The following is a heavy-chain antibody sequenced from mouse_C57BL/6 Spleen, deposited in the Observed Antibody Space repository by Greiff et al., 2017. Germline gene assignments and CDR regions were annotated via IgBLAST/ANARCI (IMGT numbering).Heavy chain of an antibody. Sequence: QVQLQQSGAELVRPGASVKLSCKASGYTFTDYYINWVKQRPGQGLEWIARIYPGSGNTYYNEKFKGKATLTAEKSSSTAYMQLSSLTSEDSAVYFCAGYYGSSRYFDVWGTGTTVTVSS. D-gene: IGHD1-1*01. CDR2: IYPGSGNT. CDR3: AGYYGSSRYFDV. J-gene: IGHJ1*03. CDR1: GYTFTDYY. V-gene: IGHV1-76*01.